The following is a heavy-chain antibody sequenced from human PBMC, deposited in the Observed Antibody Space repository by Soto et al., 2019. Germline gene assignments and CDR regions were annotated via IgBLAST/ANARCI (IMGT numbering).Heavy chain of an antibody. CDR1: GGSISSGGYY. J-gene: IGHJ6*02. D-gene: IGHD3-10*01. V-gene: IGHV4-31*03. Sequence: QVQLQESGPGLVKPSQTLSLTCTVSGGSISSGGYYWSWIRQHPGKGLEWIGYIYYSGSTYYNPSLKSRVTISVDPSKNQFSLKLSCVTAAATAVYYCARDLRFRGFYGMDVWGQGATVTVSS. CDR3: ARDLRFRGFYGMDV. CDR2: IYYSGST.